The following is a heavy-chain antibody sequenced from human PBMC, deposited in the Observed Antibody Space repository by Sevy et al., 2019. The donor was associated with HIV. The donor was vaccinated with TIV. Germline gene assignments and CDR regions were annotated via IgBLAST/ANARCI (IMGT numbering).Heavy chain of an antibody. Sequence: GRSLRLSCAASGFTFNNYAMNWVRQAPGKGLEWVSAISGSGATTFYADSVKGRFTISRDNPKKTLYLQMNSLRPEDTATYYCAKGVTSLTVTSNSWGQGTLVTVSS. CDR3: AKGVTSLTVTSNS. CDR1: GFTFNNYA. D-gene: IGHD1-20*01. CDR2: ISGSGATT. V-gene: IGHV3-23*01. J-gene: IGHJ5*02.